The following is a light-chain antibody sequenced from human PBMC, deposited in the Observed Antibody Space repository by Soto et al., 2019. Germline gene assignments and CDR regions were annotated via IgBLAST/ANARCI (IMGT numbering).Light chain of an antibody. CDR1: QSISSW. J-gene: IGKJ1*01. CDR3: QQYNSYPWT. CDR2: KAS. Sequence: DIQMTQSPSTLPASVGDRVTITCRASQSISSWLAWYQQKPGKAPKLLIYKASSLESGVPSRFSGSGAGTEFTLTICSLQPDDFATYYCQQYNSYPWTFGQGTKVEIK. V-gene: IGKV1-5*03.